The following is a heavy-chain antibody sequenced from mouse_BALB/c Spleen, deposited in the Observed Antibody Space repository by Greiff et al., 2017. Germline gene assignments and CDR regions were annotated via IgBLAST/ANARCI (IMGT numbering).Heavy chain of an antibody. V-gene: IGHV1S127*01. Sequence: QVQLQQPGAELVKPGASVKMSCKASGYTFTSYWMHWVKQRPGQGLEWIGVIDPSDSYTSYNQKFKGKATLTVDTSSSTAYMQLSSLTSEDAAVYYCTRGCYDYYFDYWGQGTTLTVSA. D-gene: IGHD2-4*01. CDR3: TRGCYDYYFDY. CDR1: GYTFTSYW. J-gene: IGHJ2*01. CDR2: IDPSDSYT.